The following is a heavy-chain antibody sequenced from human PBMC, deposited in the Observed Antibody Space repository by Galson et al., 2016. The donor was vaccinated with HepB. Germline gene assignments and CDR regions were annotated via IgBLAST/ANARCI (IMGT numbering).Heavy chain of an antibody. Sequence: ETLSLTCSVSGDSLTRSIYYWAWIRQPPGKGLEWVGSIYFAGTTYDSPTLKSRVTMSVDTSANQFSLKMTSVTAADTAVYFCARHEASGWPTIFDAWGQGTTVAVSS. CDR1: GDSLTRSIYY. CDR3: ARHEASGWPTIFDA. D-gene: IGHD6-19*01. V-gene: IGHV4-39*01. CDR2: IYFAGTT. J-gene: IGHJ6*02.